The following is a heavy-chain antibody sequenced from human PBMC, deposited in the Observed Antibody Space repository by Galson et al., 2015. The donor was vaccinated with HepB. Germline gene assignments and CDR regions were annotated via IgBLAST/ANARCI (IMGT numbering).Heavy chain of an antibody. V-gene: IGHV3-53*01. J-gene: IGHJ4*02. Sequence: SLRLSCAASEFSVSNNYMTWVRQAPGKGLEWVSVIYSGGTTYYADSVKGRFTISRDNSKNTLYLQMNSLRAEDTAVYYCARGYSSSWNSGLGYWGQGTLVIVSS. CDR2: IYSGGTT. CDR3: ARGYSSSWNSGLGY. CDR1: EFSVSNNY. D-gene: IGHD6-13*01.